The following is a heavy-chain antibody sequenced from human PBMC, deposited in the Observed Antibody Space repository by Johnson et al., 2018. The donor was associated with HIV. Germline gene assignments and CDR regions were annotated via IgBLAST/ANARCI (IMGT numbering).Heavy chain of an antibody. D-gene: IGHD6-19*01. Sequence: QVQLVESGGGVVQPGRSLRLSCAASGFTFSSYAVHWVRQAPGKGLEWVAVISYDGSNKYYADSVKGRFTISRDNSKNTLYLQMNSLRAEDTAVFYCARDYMPYSSDPGAFDIWDQGTMVTVSS. J-gene: IGHJ3*02. CDR2: ISYDGSNK. CDR3: ARDYMPYSSDPGAFDI. V-gene: IGHV3-30*04. CDR1: GFTFSSYA.